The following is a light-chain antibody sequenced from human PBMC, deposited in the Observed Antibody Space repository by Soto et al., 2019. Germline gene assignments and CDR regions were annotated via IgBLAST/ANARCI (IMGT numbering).Light chain of an antibody. Sequence: VQTESPATLSLYPREIATLSCRASQSVSNFLAWYQQKPGQAPRLLIYDASNRATGIPPRFSGSGSGTDFTLTISSLEPEDSAVYYCQQRHMWPITFGQGRLLEVK. V-gene: IGKV3-11*01. CDR2: DAS. J-gene: IGKJ5*01. CDR3: QQRHMWPIT. CDR1: QSVSNF.